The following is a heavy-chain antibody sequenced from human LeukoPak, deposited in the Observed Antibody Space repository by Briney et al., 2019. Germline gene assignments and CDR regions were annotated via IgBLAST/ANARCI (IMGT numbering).Heavy chain of an antibody. D-gene: IGHD3-22*01. J-gene: IGHJ5*02. CDR1: GYSISSGYY. Sequence: SETLSLTCTVSGYSISSGYYWGWIRQPPGKGLEWIGSIYHSGSTYYNPSLKSRVTISVDTSKNQFSLKLSSVTAADTAVYYCARDAAYYYDSSGWFDPWGQGTLVTVSS. V-gene: IGHV4-38-2*02. CDR3: ARDAAYYYDSSGWFDP. CDR2: IYHSGST.